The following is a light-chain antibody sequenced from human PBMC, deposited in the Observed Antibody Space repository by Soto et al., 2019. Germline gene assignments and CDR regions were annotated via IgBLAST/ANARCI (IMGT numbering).Light chain of an antibody. V-gene: IGLV2-14*03. CDR3: SSYTTRNTEV. CDR1: SSDVGAFNY. CDR2: DVT. J-gene: IGLJ1*01. Sequence: VLTQPASVSGSPGQSISISCIGTSSDVGAFNYVSWYQHHPGKAPQLIIYDVTSRPSGVSNRFSASKSGNTASLTISGLQAEDEADYYCSSYTTRNTEVFGTGTKVTVL.